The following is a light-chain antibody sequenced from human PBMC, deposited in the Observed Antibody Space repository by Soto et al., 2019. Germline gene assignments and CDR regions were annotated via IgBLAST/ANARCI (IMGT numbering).Light chain of an antibody. Sequence: DIQMTQLPSSLSGSVGDRVTTTLRASQSISSWLAWFQQKPGKAPKLLMYDASSLESGVPSRFSGSGSGTEFTLTIISLQPDDFATYIGQQYNTYQAFGQGTKVDIK. V-gene: IGKV1-5*01. CDR2: DAS. CDR1: QSISSW. J-gene: IGKJ1*01. CDR3: QQYNTYQA.